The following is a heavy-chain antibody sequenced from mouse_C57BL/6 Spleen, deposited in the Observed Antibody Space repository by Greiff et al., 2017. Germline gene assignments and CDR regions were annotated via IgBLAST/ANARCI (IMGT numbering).Heavy chain of an antibody. Sequence: QVQLQQSGPELVKPGASVKISCKASGYAFSSSWMNWVKQRPGKGLEWIGRIYPGDGDTNYNGKFKGKATLTADKSSSTAYMQLSSLTSEDSAVYFCALYYGSSWAYWGQGTLVTVSA. CDR3: ALYYGSSWAY. V-gene: IGHV1-82*01. CDR2: IYPGDGDT. CDR1: GYAFSSSW. J-gene: IGHJ3*01. D-gene: IGHD1-1*01.